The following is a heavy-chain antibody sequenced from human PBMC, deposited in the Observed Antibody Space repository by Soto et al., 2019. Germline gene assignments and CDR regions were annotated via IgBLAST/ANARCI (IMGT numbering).Heavy chain of an antibody. V-gene: IGHV1-69*06. CDR1: GGTFSSYA. Sequence: QGQLVQSGAEVKKPGSSVKVSCKASGGTFSSYASSWVRQAPGQGLEWMGGIIPIFGTANYAQKFQGRVTITADKSTSTAYMELSSLRSEDTAVYYCANNQAYCGGDCYPSGYYGMDVWGQGTTVTVSS. CDR2: IIPIFGTA. J-gene: IGHJ6*02. D-gene: IGHD2-21*02. CDR3: ANNQAYCGGDCYPSGYYGMDV.